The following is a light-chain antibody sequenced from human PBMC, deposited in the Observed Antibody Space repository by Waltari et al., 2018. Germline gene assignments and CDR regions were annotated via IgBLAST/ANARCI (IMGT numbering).Light chain of an antibody. CDR2: EDS. V-gene: IGLV2-23*01. J-gene: IGLJ2*01. CDR1: SSDVGSYNL. Sequence: QSVLTQPASVSGSPGQSITISCTGTSSDVGSYNLFSWYQQHPGKVPKLMIYEDSKRPSGLSNRFSGSKSGNTASLTISGLQAEDEADYYCCSYAAGGSSVLFGGGTKLTVL. CDR3: CSYAAGGSSVL.